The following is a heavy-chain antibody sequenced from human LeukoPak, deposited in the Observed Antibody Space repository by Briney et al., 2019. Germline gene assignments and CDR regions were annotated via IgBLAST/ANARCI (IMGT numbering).Heavy chain of an antibody. J-gene: IGHJ4*02. Sequence: GGSLRLSCAPSAFTFSSYAMSWVRQAPGKGLEWVSAISGSGGSTYYADSVKGRFTISRDNSKNTLYLQMNSLRAEDTAVYYCAKDRGAIEMATTLDYWGQGTLVTVSS. CDR1: AFTFSSYA. D-gene: IGHD5-24*01. CDR2: ISGSGGST. V-gene: IGHV3-23*01. CDR3: AKDRGAIEMATTLDY.